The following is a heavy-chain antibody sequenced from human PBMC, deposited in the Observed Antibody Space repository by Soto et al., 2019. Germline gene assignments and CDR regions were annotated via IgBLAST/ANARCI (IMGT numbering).Heavy chain of an antibody. J-gene: IGHJ3*02. CDR3: AREMIAYCGGDCYSHDAFDI. CDR1: GFTFSSYG. V-gene: IGHV3-33*01. CDR2: IWYDGSNK. D-gene: IGHD2-21*02. Sequence: PGGSLRLSCAASGFTFSSYGMHWVRRAPGKGLEWVAVIWYDGSNKYYADSVKGRFTISRDNSKNTLYLQMNSLRAEDTAVYYCAREMIAYCGGDCYSHDAFDIWGQGTMVTVSS.